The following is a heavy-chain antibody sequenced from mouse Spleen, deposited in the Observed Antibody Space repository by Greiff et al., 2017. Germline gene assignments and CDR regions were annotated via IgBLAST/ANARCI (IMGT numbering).Heavy chain of an antibody. J-gene: IGHJ2*01. D-gene: IGHD4-1*01. CDR2: IYPGSGNT. CDR3: AREETGYFDY. V-gene: IGHV1-76*01. Sequence: QVQLKESGAELVRPGASVKLSCKASGYTFTDYYINWVKQRPGQGLEWIARIYPGSGNTYYNEKFKGKATLTAEKSSSTAYMQLSSLTSEDSAVYFCAREETGYFDYWGQGTTLTVSS. CDR1: GYTFTDYY.